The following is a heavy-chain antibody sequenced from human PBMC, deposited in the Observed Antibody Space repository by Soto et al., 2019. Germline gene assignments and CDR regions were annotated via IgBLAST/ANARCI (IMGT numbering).Heavy chain of an antibody. D-gene: IGHD3-22*01. CDR2: ISGSGGST. V-gene: IGHV3-23*01. CDR3: AKDSTDYFYGAFDY. CDR1: GFTLSSYA. J-gene: IGHJ4*02. Sequence: GGSLRLSCAASGFTLSSYAMSWVRQAPGKGLEWVSGISGSGGSTYYADSVKGRFTISRDNSKNTLYLQMNSLRAEDTAVYCCAKDSTDYFYGAFDYWGQGTLVTVSS.